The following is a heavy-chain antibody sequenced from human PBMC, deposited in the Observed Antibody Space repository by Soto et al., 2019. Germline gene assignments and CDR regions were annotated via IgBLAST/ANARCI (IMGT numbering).Heavy chain of an antibody. J-gene: IGHJ6*02. CDR2: INHGGTT. V-gene: IGHV4-34*01. CDR1: GGSLRGYN. Sequence: PSETLSLTCAVSGGSLRGYNWNWIRQSPGKGLEWIGEINHGGTTNYNPSLNSRVIISVDTSKNQFSLKLNSVSAADTAVYYCAKEHAAAAAGMDVWGQGTTVTVSS. D-gene: IGHD6-13*01. CDR3: AKEHAAAAAGMDV.